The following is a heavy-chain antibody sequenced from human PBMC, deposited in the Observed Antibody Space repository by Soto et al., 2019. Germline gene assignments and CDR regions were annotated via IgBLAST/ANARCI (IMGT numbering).Heavy chain of an antibody. D-gene: IGHD3-16*02. CDR2: INQDGGVR. CDR1: GFTFSSNR. J-gene: IGHJ4*02. V-gene: IGHV3-7*01. CDR3: ATDYQAY. Sequence: EVQLVESGGGLVQPGGSLRLSCAASGFTFSSNRMIWVRQAPGKGLEWVAKINQDGGVRYYVDSVKGRFTISRDNAKNAMYPQMNSLRAEDTAVYYCATDYQAYWGQGTLVTVSS.